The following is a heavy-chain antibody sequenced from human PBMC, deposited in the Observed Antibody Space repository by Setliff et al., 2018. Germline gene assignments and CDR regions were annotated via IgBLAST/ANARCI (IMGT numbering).Heavy chain of an antibody. CDR1: GFMFYTFG. D-gene: IGHD2-2*01. J-gene: IGHJ4*02. Sequence: GASVKVSCKTSGFMFYTFGFSWVRHVPEQGFEWMGCISGYNGNTNYAQKFQDRVTVTMDTSTSTVYMELRSLRSDDTAVYYCTRDTNIVVVPPHRTAFDYWGQGVLVTVSS. V-gene: IGHV1-18*01. CDR3: TRDTNIVVVPPHRTAFDY. CDR2: ISGYNGNT.